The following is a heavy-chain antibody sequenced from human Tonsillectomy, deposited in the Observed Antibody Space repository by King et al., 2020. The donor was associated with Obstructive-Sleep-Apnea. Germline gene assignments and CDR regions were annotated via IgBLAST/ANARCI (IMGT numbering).Heavy chain of an antibody. CDR3: ARISGYGSHFYY. V-gene: IGHV4-31*03. D-gene: IGHD5-12*01. CDR2: IYYSGST. CDR1: GGSIRSGGYY. J-gene: IGHJ4*02. Sequence: VQLQESGPGLVKPSQTLSLTCTVSGGSIRSGGYYWNWIRQHPGKGLEWIGYIYYSGSTYYKPSLKSRVTISVDTSKHQFSLKLCSVTAADTAVYYCARISGYGSHFYYWGQGTLVTVSP.